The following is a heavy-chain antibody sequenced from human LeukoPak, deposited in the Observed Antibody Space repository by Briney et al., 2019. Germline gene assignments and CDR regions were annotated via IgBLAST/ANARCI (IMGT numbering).Heavy chain of an antibody. CDR2: INFDGGST. V-gene: IGHV3-74*01. D-gene: IGHD3-22*01. Sequence: GGSLRLSCAASGFTFDGHGMHWVRQAPGQGLVWVSRINFDGGSTNCADSVKGRVTITRDNAKSTVYLQINTLRAGDTAVYYCARGSTYYYDSSGSTTAGDAFAIWGQGTMVTVSS. CDR1: GFTFDGHG. J-gene: IGHJ3*02. CDR3: ARGSTYYYDSSGSTTAGDAFAI.